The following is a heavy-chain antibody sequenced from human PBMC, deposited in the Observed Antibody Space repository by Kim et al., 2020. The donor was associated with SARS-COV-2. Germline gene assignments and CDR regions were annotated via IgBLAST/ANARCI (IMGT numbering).Heavy chain of an antibody. J-gene: IGHJ4*02. Sequence: DCGKGGFTISRDKSKNTLYLQMESLRSEDTAVYYGAKDGTTVITPGAFDHWGQGTVVTVSS. V-gene: IGHV3-30*02. CDR3: AKDGTTVITPGAFDH. D-gene: IGHD3-16*01.